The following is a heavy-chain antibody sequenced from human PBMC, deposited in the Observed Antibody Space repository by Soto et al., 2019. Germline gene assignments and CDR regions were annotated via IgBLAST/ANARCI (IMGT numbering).Heavy chain of an antibody. V-gene: IGHV1-18*01. CDR1: GYTFTSYG. CDR3: ARDDIVVVPADDFFNYYYYYGMDV. Sequence: ASVKVSCKASGYTFTSYGIRWVRQAPGQGLEWMGWISAYNGNTNYAQKLQGRVTMTTDTSTSTAYMELRSLRSDDTAVYYCARDDIVVVPADDFFNYYYYYGMDVWGQGTTVTVSS. D-gene: IGHD2-2*01. CDR2: ISAYNGNT. J-gene: IGHJ6*02.